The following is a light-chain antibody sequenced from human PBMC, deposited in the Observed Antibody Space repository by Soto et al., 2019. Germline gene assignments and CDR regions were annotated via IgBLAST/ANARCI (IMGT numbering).Light chain of an antibody. J-gene: IGLJ3*02. Sequence: QTVVTQEPSFSMSPGRTVTLTCGLKSASVSPSHYPSWYQQTPGQAPRALIYNTNTRSFVVPDRFSGSILGNKAALTGTGAQAEDESDYYCMLYVGPGTWVFGGGTKLTVL. V-gene: IGLV8-61*01. CDR1: SASVSPSHY. CDR2: NTN. CDR3: MLYVGPGTWV.